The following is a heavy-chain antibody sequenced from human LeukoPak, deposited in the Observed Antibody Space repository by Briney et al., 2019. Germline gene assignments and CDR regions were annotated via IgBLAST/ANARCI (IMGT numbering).Heavy chain of an antibody. Sequence: GGSLRLSCAASGFTFSSYAMHWVRQAPGKGLEWVAVISYDGSNKYYADSVKGRFTISRDNSKNTLYLQMNSLRAEDTAVYYCARVGRGAGSYRSLLYYFDYWGQGTLVTVSS. CDR1: GFTFSSYA. J-gene: IGHJ4*02. CDR2: ISYDGSNK. CDR3: ARVGRGAGSYRSLLYYFDY. D-gene: IGHD3-16*02. V-gene: IGHV3-30-3*01.